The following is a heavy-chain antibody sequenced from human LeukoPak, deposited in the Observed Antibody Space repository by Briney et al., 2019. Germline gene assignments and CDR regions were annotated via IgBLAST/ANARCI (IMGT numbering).Heavy chain of an antibody. CDR2: IIPIFGTA. V-gene: IGHV1-69*01. CDR1: GGTFSSYA. CDR3: AASRGANNWFDP. J-gene: IGHJ5*02. Sequence: GASVKVSCKASGGTFSSYAISWVRQAPGQGLEWMGGIIPIFGTANYAQKFQGRVTITADESTSTAYMELSSLRPEDTAVYYCAASRGANNWFDPWGQGTLVTVSS. D-gene: IGHD1-26*01.